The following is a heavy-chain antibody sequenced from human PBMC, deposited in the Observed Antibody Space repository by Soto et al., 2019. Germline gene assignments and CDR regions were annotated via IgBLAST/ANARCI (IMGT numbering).Heavy chain of an antibody. CDR3: ARALLGDGSYAFDI. D-gene: IGHD2-15*01. Sequence: QVQLVESGGGVVKPGGSLRLSCAASGFTISDYYMTWIRQAPGKGLEWVSYISRSGSHTNYADSVKGRFTISRDNAKNSLFLQMDSLRAEDTAVYYCARALLGDGSYAFDIWGQGTMVTVSS. CDR2: ISRSGSHT. V-gene: IGHV3-11*06. CDR1: GFTISDYY. J-gene: IGHJ3*02.